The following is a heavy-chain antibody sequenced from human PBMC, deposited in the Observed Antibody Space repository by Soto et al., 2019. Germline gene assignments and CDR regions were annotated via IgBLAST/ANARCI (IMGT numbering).Heavy chain of an antibody. D-gene: IGHD3-10*01. CDR3: AKDPDYGSGSFIPYYYYMDV. CDR1: GFTFSSYA. Sequence: GGSLRLSCAASGFTFSSYAMSWVRQAPGKGLEWVSAISGSGGSTYYADSVKGRFTISRDNSKNTLYLQMNSLRAEDTAVYYCAKDPDYGSGSFIPYYYYMDVWGKGTTVTVSS. J-gene: IGHJ6*03. V-gene: IGHV3-23*01. CDR2: ISGSGGST.